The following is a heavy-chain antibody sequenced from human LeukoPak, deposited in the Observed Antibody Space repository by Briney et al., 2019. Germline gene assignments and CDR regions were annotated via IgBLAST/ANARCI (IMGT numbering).Heavy chain of an antibody. Sequence: SETLSLTCTVSSGSISTSNYYWGWVRQPPGKALEWIGNIFYSGSTNYNPSLKSRVTISVDTSKNQFSLKLSSVTAADTAVYYCGGESADYGGNSDQFDIWGQGTMVTVSS. CDR3: GGESADYGGNSDQFDI. V-gene: IGHV4-61*05. J-gene: IGHJ3*02. D-gene: IGHD4-23*01. CDR2: IFYSGST. CDR1: SGSISTSNYY.